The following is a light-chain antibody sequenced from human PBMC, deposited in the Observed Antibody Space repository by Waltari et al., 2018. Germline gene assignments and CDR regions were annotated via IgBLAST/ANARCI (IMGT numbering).Light chain of an antibody. CDR3: QQYGTSPRS. V-gene: IGKV3-20*01. CDR2: GSS. Sequence: ETVLTQSPGTLSLSPGDRATLSCRASLTVSSFYLACYQQKPGQPPRLLIYGSSRRATGIPDRFSGSGSGTDFTLTISRLEPEDFAVYYCQQYGTSPRSFGGGTRVEIK. CDR1: LTVSSFY. J-gene: IGKJ4*01.